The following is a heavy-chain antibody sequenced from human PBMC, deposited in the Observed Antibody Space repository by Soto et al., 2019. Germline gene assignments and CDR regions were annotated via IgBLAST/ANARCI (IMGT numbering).Heavy chain of an antibody. J-gene: IGHJ5*02. Sequence: SETLSLTCTVSGGSISSGGYYWSWIRQHPGKGLEWIGYIYYSGSTYYNPSLKSRVTISVDTSKNQFSLKLSSVTAADTAVYYCARQYSSSWFRPNWFDPWGQGTLVTVS. CDR1: GGSISSGGYY. D-gene: IGHD6-13*01. V-gene: IGHV4-31*03. CDR3: ARQYSSSWFRPNWFDP. CDR2: IYYSGST.